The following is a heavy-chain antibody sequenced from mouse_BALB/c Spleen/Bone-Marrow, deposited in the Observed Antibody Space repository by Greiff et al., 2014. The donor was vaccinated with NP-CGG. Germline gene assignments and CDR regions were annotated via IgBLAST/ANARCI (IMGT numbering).Heavy chain of an antibody. D-gene: IGHD2-2*01. Sequence: VKLMESGPGLVKPSQSLSITCTVSGFSLTTYGLHWVRQSPGKGLEWLGVIWSGGGTDYNAALISRLIITKDNSKSQVFFKMNSLQTNDTAMYYCARKGYTGYFDVWGAGTTVTVSS. CDR2: IWSGGGT. CDR3: ARKGYTGYFDV. J-gene: IGHJ1*01. V-gene: IGHV2-2*02. CDR1: GFSLTTYG.